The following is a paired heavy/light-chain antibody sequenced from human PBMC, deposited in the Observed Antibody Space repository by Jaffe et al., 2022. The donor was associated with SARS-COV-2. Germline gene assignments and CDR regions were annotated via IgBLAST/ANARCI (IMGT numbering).Heavy chain of an antibody. D-gene: IGHD6-13*01. V-gene: IGHV1-69*01. CDR2: IIPIFDTA. J-gene: IGHJ3*02. Sequence: QVQLVQSGAEVKKPGSSVKVSCKASGGTFSVYGISWVRQAPGQGLEWIGAIIPIFDTAKYAQKFQGRVTLTADESTSTAYMELSSLRSEDTAVYYCARNGWIAPAGTAGGAFDIWGQGTKVTVSS. CDR1: GGTFSVYG. CDR3: ARNGWIAPAGTAGGAFDI.
Light chain of an antibody. V-gene: IGKV4-1*01. CDR3: QQYYSTPHT. CDR1: QSVLYSSNNKNF. Sequence: DIVMTQSPDSLAVSLGERATINCKSSQSVLYSSNNKNFLGWYQQKVGQPPKLLIYWASTRESGVPDRFSGSGSGTDFTLTISSLQAEDVAVYYCQQYYSTPHTFGQGTKLEIK. J-gene: IGKJ2*01. CDR2: WAS.